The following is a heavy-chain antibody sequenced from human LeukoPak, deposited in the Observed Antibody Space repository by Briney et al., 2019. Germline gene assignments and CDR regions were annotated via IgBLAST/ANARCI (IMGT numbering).Heavy chain of an antibody. CDR2: IWYDGSNK. CDR1: GFTFSSYG. J-gene: IGHJ6*03. CDR3: AKAAYDSSGYYNYYYYMDV. V-gene: IGHV3-33*06. D-gene: IGHD3-22*01. Sequence: GGSLRLSCAASGFTFSSYGMHWVCQAPSKGLEWVAVIWYDGSNKYYADSVKGRFTISRDNSKNTLYLQMNSLRAEDTAVYYCAKAAYDSSGYYNYYYYMDVWGKGTTVTVSS.